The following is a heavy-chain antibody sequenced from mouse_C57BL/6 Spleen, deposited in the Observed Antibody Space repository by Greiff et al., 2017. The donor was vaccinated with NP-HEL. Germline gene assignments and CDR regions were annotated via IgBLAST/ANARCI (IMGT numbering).Heavy chain of an antibody. Sequence: EVKLMESGGGLVKPGGSLKLSCAASGFTFSSYAMSWVRQTPEKRLEWVATISDGGSYTYYPDNVKGRFTISRDNAKNNLYLQMRHLKSEDTAMYYCAREKGYYDYDWFAYWGQGTLVTVSA. V-gene: IGHV5-4*01. J-gene: IGHJ3*01. CDR1: GFTFSSYA. CDR2: ISDGGSYT. CDR3: AREKGYYDYDWFAY. D-gene: IGHD2-4*01.